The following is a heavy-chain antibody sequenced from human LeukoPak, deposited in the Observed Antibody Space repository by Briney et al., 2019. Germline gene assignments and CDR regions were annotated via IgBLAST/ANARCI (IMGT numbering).Heavy chain of an antibody. D-gene: IGHD2-2*01. Sequence: SVNVSCKASGGTFSSYAISWVRQASGQGLEWMGGIIPIFGTANYAQKFQGRVTITADESTSTAYMELSSLRSEDTAVYYCARDECSSTSCLSDFDYWGQGTLVTVSS. J-gene: IGHJ4*02. V-gene: IGHV1-69*01. CDR2: IIPIFGTA. CDR1: GGTFSSYA. CDR3: ARDECSSTSCLSDFDY.